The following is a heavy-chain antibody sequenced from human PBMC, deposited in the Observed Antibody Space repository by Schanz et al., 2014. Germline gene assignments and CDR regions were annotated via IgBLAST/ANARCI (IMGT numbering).Heavy chain of an antibody. CDR2: ISGSGGST. D-gene: IGHD6-19*01. V-gene: IGHV3-23*04. Sequence: EVQLVESGGGLVQPGGSLRLSCAASRFTFSNYAMSWVRQAPGKGLEWVSAISGSGGSTYYADSVKGRFTISRENSKNTLHLQMNSLRAEDTAVYHCAKDLPAVAVAPLMTGLYDSWGQGTLVTVSS. J-gene: IGHJ4*02. CDR3: AKDLPAVAVAPLMTGLYDS. CDR1: RFTFSNYA.